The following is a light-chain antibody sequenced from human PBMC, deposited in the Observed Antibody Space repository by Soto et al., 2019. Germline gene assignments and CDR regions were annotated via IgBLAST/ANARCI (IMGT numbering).Light chain of an antibody. CDR1: QSISSY. CDR2: AAS. CDR3: QQSDTYPLT. Sequence: DIQMTQSPSSLSASVGDRVTITCRASQSISSYLNWYQQKPGKAPKLLIYAASSLQSGVPSRFSGSGSGTEFTLTISSLQADDFATYYCQQSDTYPLTFGQGTRLDIK. J-gene: IGKJ5*01. V-gene: IGKV1-39*01.